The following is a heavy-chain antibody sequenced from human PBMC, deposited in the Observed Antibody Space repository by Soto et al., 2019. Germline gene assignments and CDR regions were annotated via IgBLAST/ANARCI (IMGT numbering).Heavy chain of an antibody. J-gene: IGHJ3*02. CDR3: VRHAEIVVVPGADDVSAENSFRNVFDI. CDR1: GGSVRSYY. Sequence: SETLSLTCSVSGGSVRSYYWSWIRQPPGKGLEWIGFVHYSGNTNSHASLKGRVSLSVDTSKNQFSLKLSSVTATDTAVYYCVRHAEIVVVPGADDVSAENSFRNVFDIWGQGTVVTVSS. CDR2: VHYSGNT. V-gene: IGHV4-59*08. D-gene: IGHD2-2*01.